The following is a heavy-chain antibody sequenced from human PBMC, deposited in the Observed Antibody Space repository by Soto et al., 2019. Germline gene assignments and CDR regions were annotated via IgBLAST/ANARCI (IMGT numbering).Heavy chain of an antibody. CDR2: IYYSGST. J-gene: IGHJ6*03. V-gene: IGHV4-31*03. D-gene: IGHD3-3*01. CDR1: GGSISSGGYY. Sequence: SETLSLTCTVSGGSISSGGYYWSWIRQHPGKGLEWIGYIYYSGSTYYNPSLKSRVTISVDTSKNLFSLKLSSLTAADTAVYYCARSLQGHDFWSGYYSPEKGHYYMDVWGKGTTVTVSS. CDR3: ARSLQGHDFWSGYYSPEKGHYYMDV.